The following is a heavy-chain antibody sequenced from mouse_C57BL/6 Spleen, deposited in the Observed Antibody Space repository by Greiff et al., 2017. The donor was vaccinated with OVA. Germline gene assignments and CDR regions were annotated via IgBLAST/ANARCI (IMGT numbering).Heavy chain of an antibody. Sequence: LQESGAELVRPGTSVKVSCKASGYAFTNYLIAWVKQRPGQGLEWIGVINPGRGGTNYNEKFKGKATLTAAKSSSTAYMQRSSLTSEDSAGYSCARSGTTVVAHFDYGGQGTTLTVSS. J-gene: IGHJ2*01. D-gene: IGHD1-1*01. V-gene: IGHV1-54*01. CDR1: GYAFTNYL. CDR2: INPGRGGT. CDR3: ARSGTTVVAHFDY.